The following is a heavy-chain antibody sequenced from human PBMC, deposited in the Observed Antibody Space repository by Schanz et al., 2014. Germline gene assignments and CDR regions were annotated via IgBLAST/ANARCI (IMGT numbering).Heavy chain of an antibody. V-gene: IGHV3-21*01. CDR2: ISSGGRNI. D-gene: IGHD3-3*02. CDR1: GFTVSNSY. J-gene: IGHJ4*02. Sequence: DVQLVDSGGGLVQPGGSLRLSCAASGFTVSNSYIHWVRQAPGKGLEWVSSISSGGRNISHADSLKGRITISRDNARNSLYLQLNSLRVEDSGVYFCAQTRGTFMVPIDNWGQGVRVIVSS. CDR3: AQTRGTFMVPIDN.